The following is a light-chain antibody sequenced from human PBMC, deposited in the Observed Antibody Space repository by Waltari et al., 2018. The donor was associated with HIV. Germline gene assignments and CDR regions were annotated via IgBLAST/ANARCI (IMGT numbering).Light chain of an antibody. J-gene: IGKJ4*01. V-gene: IGKV1-12*01. CDR1: QDINNW. CDR3: QQANSFPPT. CDR2: AAF. Sequence: DIQMTQSPSSVSVSVGDRVTLTCRASQDINNWLAWYQQKPGKAPKLLIYAAFNLQSGVPSRFSGSRSGPDFTLTITSLQPEDFATYYCQQANSFPPTFGGGTKVDI.